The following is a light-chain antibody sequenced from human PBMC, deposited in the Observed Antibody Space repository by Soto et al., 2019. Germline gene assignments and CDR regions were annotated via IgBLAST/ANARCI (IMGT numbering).Light chain of an antibody. CDR1: SSDIGAGFD. CDR3: QSYENSRTGFYV. V-gene: IGLV1-40*01. Sequence: QPVLTQPPSVSGAPGQRVTISCTGSSSDIGAGFDVHWYQHLPGTAPKLLIYGNTNRPSGVPGRFSGSKSGTSASLVITGLHADDEADYYCQSYENSRTGFYVFGTGTKLTVL. J-gene: IGLJ1*01. CDR2: GNT.